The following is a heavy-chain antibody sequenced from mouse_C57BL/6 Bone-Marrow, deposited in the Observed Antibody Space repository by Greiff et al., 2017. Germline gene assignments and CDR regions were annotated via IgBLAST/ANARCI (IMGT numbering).Heavy chain of an antibody. CDR2: IDPETGGT. D-gene: IGHD1-1*01. V-gene: IGHV1-15*01. CDR3: TKGYGSSYYVMDY. CDR1: GYTFTDYE. Sequence: QVQLKQSGAELVRPGASVTLSCKASGYTFTDYEMHWVKQTPVNGLEWIGAIDPETGGTAYNQKFKGKAILTADKSSSTAYMELRSLTSEDSAVFYCTKGYGSSYYVMDYWGQGTSVTVSS. J-gene: IGHJ4*01.